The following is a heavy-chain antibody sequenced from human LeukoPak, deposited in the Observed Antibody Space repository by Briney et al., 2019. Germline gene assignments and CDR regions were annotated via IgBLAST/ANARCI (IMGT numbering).Heavy chain of an antibody. J-gene: IGHJ4*02. CDR1: GGTFCSYA. D-gene: IGHD3-3*01. CDR2: IIPIFGTA. Sequence: ASVKDSCKASGGTFCSYAICWVRQAPGQGLEWMGGIIPIFGTANYAQKFQGRVTITTDESTSTAYMELSSLRSEDTAVYYCARSSLFGVVTGYFDYWGQGTLVTVSS. CDR3: ARSSLFGVVTGYFDY. V-gene: IGHV1-69*05.